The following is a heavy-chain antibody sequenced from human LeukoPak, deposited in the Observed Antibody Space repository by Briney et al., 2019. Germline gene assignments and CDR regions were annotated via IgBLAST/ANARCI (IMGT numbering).Heavy chain of an antibody. CDR3: AKDRSSSSWYSDY. V-gene: IGHV3-33*06. CDR1: GFTFSSYG. Sequence: GGSLRLSCAASGFTFSSYGMHGVRQAPGKGLEWVAVIWYDGSNKYYADSVKGRFTISRDNSKNTLYLQMNSLRAEDTAVYYCAKDRSSSSWYSDYWGQGTLVTVSS. D-gene: IGHD6-13*01. CDR2: IWYDGSNK. J-gene: IGHJ4*02.